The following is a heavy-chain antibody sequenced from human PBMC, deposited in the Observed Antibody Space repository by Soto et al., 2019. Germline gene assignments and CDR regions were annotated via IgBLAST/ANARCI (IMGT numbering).Heavy chain of an antibody. CDR1: GFTFRTYA. CDR2: ISYDGSNK. V-gene: IGHV3-30-3*01. J-gene: IGHJ6*02. Sequence: SLRLSCAASGFTFRTYAMHWVRQAPGKGLEWVAVISYDGSNKFYADSVKGRFTISRDNSKNTLYLQMDSLRIEDTAVFYCARDPAIVVIPPTTPSYGMDVWGQGTTVTVSS. D-gene: IGHD2-2*01. CDR3: ARDPAIVVIPPTTPSYGMDV.